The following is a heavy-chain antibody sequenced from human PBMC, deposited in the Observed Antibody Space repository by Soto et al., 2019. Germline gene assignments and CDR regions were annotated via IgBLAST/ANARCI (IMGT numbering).Heavy chain of an antibody. Sequence: ASVKVSCKASGGTFSSYAISWVRQAPGQGLEWMGGIIPIFGTANYAQKFQGRVTITADESTSTAYMELSSLRSEDTAVYYCARGGDYCSGGSCYDPKSYYFDYWGQGTLVTVSS. CDR3: ARGGDYCSGGSCYDPKSYYFDY. D-gene: IGHD2-15*01. J-gene: IGHJ4*02. V-gene: IGHV1-69*13. CDR2: IIPIFGTA. CDR1: GGTFSSYA.